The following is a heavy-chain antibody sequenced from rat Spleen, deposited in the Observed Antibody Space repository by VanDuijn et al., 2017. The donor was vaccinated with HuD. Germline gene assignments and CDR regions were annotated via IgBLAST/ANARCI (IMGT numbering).Heavy chain of an antibody. V-gene: IGHV5-7*01. J-gene: IGHJ2*01. CDR1: GFTFSNYY. D-gene: IGHD1-9*01. CDR2: IIYDDTNT. Sequence: EVQLVESDGGLVQPGRSMKLSCTVSGFTFSNYYMAWVRQAPKKGLEWVATIIYDDTNTYYRDSVKGRFTISRDNARSTLYLQMDSLRSDDTATYYCAKLSGKYYGYNYFDSWGQGVMVTVSP. CDR3: AKLSGKYYGYNYFDS.